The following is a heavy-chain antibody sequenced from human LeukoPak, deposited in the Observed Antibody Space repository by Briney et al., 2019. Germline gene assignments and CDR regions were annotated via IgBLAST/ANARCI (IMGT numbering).Heavy chain of an antibody. CDR2: VYYSGGT. CDR3: ARVCRRGYFLSTRSTHQYYFDY. Sequence: SETLSLTCTVSGGSISSGDYYWSWIRQPPGKAREWIAYVYYSGGTYYNPSLKSRVTISVYTSKNQSSLKLSSVTAADTAVYYCARVCRRGYFLSTRSTHQYYFDYWGQGTLVTVSS. CDR1: GGSISSGDYY. D-gene: IGHD2-15*01. V-gene: IGHV4-30-4*08. J-gene: IGHJ4*02.